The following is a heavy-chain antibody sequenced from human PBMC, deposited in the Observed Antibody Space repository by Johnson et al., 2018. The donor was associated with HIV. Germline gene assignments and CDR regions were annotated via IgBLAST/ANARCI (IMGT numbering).Heavy chain of an antibody. Sequence: VQLVESGGGLVQPGGSLRLSCAASGFTVSSNYMSWVRQAPGKGLEWVSVIYSGGSTYYAVSVKGRFTISRDNSKNTLYLQMNSLRAEDTAVYYCARVHSGGAFDIWGQGTMVTVSS. V-gene: IGHV3-66*01. J-gene: IGHJ3*02. CDR2: IYSGGST. CDR3: ARVHSGGAFDI. CDR1: GFTVSSNY.